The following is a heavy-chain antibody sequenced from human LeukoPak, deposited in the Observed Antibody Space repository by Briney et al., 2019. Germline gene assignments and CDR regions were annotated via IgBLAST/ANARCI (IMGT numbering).Heavy chain of an antibody. CDR1: GFSFSNYD. Sequence: GGSLRLSCAASGFSFSNYDMHGLRQAPGKGLEWVAVIWYDGSNKYYADSVKGRFTISRDNSKNTLYLQMNSLRVGDTAVYYCARGDPTVTTKQNFDYWGQGTLVTVSS. CDR3: ARGDPTVTTKQNFDY. V-gene: IGHV3-33*01. D-gene: IGHD4-17*01. J-gene: IGHJ4*02. CDR2: IWYDGSNK.